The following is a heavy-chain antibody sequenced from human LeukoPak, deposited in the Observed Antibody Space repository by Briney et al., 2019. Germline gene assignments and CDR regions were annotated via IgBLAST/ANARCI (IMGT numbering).Heavy chain of an antibody. CDR1: GYSFTNYW. Sequence: GESLKISCKGSGYSFTNYWIGWVRQMPGKGLEWMGIIYPGDSDTRYSPSFEGQVTISADKSISTAYLQWSSLKASDTAMYYCARQRRDGYTYPGYYYMDVWGKGTTVTISS. CDR2: IYPGDSDT. V-gene: IGHV5-51*01. J-gene: IGHJ6*03. CDR3: ARQRRDGYTYPGYYYMDV. D-gene: IGHD5-24*01.